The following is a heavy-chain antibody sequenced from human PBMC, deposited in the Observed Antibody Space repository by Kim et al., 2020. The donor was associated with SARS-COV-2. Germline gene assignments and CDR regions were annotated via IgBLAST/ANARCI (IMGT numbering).Heavy chain of an antibody. V-gene: IGHV3-23*01. CDR2: ISGNGDHR. CDR3: AKDSYPCDASSYSVNYYYYNMDV. CDR1: GFTFNNYA. Sequence: GGSLRLSCAVSGFTFNNYAMTWIRQAPGKGLEWVSVISGNGDHRHYADSIKGRFTISRDNSKNTLYLQMNSLRAEDTAVYYCAKDSYPCDASSYSVNYYYYNMDVWGQGTTVNASS. J-gene: IGHJ6*02. D-gene: IGHD2-15*01.